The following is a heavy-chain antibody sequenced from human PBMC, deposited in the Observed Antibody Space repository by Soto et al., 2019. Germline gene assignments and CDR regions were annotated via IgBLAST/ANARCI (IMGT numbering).Heavy chain of an antibody. CDR3: ARNEMAIMAVDDFEI. V-gene: IGHV1-69*13. Sequence: SVKVSCKASGGTFSSYAISWVRQAPGQGLEWMGGIIPIFGTANYAQKFQGRVTITADESTSTAYMELSSLRSEDTAVYYCARNEMAIMAVDDFEIWGEGTRVSVS. CDR1: GGTFSSYA. D-gene: IGHD2-21*01. J-gene: IGHJ3*02. CDR2: IIPIFGTA.